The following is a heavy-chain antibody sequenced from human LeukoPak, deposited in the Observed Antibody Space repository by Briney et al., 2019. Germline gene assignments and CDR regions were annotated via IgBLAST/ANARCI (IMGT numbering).Heavy chain of an antibody. V-gene: IGHV1-3*01. CDR1: GYTFTSYG. J-gene: IGHJ4*02. Sequence: ASVKVSCKASGYTFTSYGISWVRQAPGQGLEWMGWINGGNGNTKYSQKFQGRVTITRDISASTAYMELSSLRSEDTAVYYCARDSRRAGPFDYWGQGTLVTVSS. D-gene: IGHD6-19*01. CDR3: ARDSRRAGPFDY. CDR2: INGGNGNT.